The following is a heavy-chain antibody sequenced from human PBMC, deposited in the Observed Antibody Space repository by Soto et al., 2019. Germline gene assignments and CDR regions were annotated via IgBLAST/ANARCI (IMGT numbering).Heavy chain of an antibody. CDR2: ISGSGGST. D-gene: IGHD3-10*01. Sequence: PGGSLTLSCAASGLTSSSHAMSPVHQAPVIPLEWLSAISGSGGSTYYADTVKGRFNISRDNSKNTLYRQRNSLRAEDTAVYYCAKDSLLWFRSPSDAFDIWGHGTMVTVSS. CDR1: GLTSSSHA. V-gene: IGHV3-23*01. CDR3: AKDSLLWFRSPSDAFDI. J-gene: IGHJ3*02.